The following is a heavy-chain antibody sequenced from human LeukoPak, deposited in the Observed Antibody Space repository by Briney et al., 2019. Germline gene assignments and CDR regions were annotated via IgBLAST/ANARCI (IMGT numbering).Heavy chain of an antibody. J-gene: IGHJ5*02. CDR3: ARGRVGATFAFDP. CDR1: GGTFSSYA. Sequence: ASVKVSCKASGGTFSSYAISWVRQAPGQGLERMGGIIPIFGTANYAQKFQGRVTITTDESTSTAYMELSSLRSEDTAVHYCARGRVGATFAFDPWGQGTLVTVSS. D-gene: IGHD1-26*01. V-gene: IGHV1-69*05. CDR2: IIPIFGTA.